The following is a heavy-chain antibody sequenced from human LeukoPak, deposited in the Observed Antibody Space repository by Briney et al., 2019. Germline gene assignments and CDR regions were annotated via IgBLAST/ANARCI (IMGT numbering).Heavy chain of an antibody. V-gene: IGHV4-59*06. Sequence: SETLSLTCTVSGGSISSYYWSWIRQPPGKGLEWIGYIYYSGSTYYNPSLKSRVTISVDTSKNQFSLKLSSVTAADTAVYYCARLSSDYYDSSGYVWGQGTLVTVSS. CDR2: IYYSGST. J-gene: IGHJ4*02. CDR1: GGSISSYY. CDR3: ARLSSDYYDSSGYV. D-gene: IGHD3-22*01.